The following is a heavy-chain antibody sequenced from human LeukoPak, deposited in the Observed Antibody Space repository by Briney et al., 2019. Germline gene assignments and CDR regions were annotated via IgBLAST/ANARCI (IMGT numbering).Heavy chain of an antibody. CDR2: ISYDGSNK. V-gene: IGHV3-30-3*01. CDR1: GFTFSSYA. Sequence: GGSLRLSCAASGFTFSSYAMHWVRQAPSKGLEWVAVISYDGSNKYYADSVKGRFTISRDNSKNTLYLQMNSLRAEDTAVYYCARDESVGGLDYWGQGTLVTVSS. J-gene: IGHJ4*02. CDR3: ARDESVGGLDY. D-gene: IGHD2-8*02.